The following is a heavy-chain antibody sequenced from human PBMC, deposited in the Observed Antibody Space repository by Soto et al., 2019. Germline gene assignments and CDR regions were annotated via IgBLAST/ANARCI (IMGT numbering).Heavy chain of an antibody. CDR3: ARLPSRHLVDY. CDR1: GSSINSSGYY. Sequence: SDTLSLTCTVSGSSINSSGYYWGWFRQPPGKGLEWIGSMFYGVSTYYNPSLKSRVTVSVDTSKNQFSLNLRSVTAADTAVYYCARLPSRHLVDYWGQGTRVTGS. J-gene: IGHJ4*02. CDR2: MFYGVST. V-gene: IGHV4-39*01. D-gene: IGHD3-3*02.